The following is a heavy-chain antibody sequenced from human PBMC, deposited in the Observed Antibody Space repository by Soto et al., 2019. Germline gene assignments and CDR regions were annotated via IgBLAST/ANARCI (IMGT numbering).Heavy chain of an antibody. CDR1: GFSLSTSGVG. Sequence: QITLKESGPTLVKPTQTLTLTCTFSGFSLSTSGVGVGWIRQPPGKALEWLALIYWDDDKRYSPSLKSRLTITKDTSKNQVVLTMTNMDPVDTATYYCAHRYRRYSSSWWRDYWGQGTLVTVSS. D-gene: IGHD6-13*01. CDR2: IYWDDDK. J-gene: IGHJ4*02. CDR3: AHRYRRYSSSWWRDY. V-gene: IGHV2-5*02.